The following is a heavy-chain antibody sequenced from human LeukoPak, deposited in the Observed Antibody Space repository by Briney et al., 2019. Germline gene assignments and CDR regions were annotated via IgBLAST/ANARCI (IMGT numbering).Heavy chain of an antibody. V-gene: IGHV4-59*08. CDR1: GGSISPYY. CDR2: IFYSGST. J-gene: IGHJ4*02. D-gene: IGHD5-18*01. CDR3: ARHGGGGESYPRVFDY. Sequence: SETLSLTCTVSGGSISPYYWSWIRQPPGKGLEWIGYIFYSGSTSYNPSLKSRVTISVDTSKNQFSLKLSSVTAADTAVYYCARHGGGGESYPRVFDYWGRGNLVTVSS.